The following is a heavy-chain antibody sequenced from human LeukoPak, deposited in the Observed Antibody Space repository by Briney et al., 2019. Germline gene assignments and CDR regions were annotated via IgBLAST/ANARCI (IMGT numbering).Heavy chain of an antibody. Sequence: QPGGSLRLSCAASGFTFSSYEMNWVRQAPGKGLEWVSDISSSGSTMYYADSVKGRFTISRDNAKNSLYLQMNSLRAEDTAVYYCAREFGGGRDYYGMDVWGQGTTVTVSS. CDR3: AREFGGGRDYYGMDV. V-gene: IGHV3-48*03. D-gene: IGHD3-10*01. CDR2: ISSSGSTM. CDR1: GFTFSSYE. J-gene: IGHJ6*02.